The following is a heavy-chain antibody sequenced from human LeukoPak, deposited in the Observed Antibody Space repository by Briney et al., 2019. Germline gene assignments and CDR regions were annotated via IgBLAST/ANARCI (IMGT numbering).Heavy chain of an antibody. CDR1: GYTFTGYY. D-gene: IGHD3-3*01. Sequence: GASVKVSCKASGYTFTGYYMHWVRQAPGQGLEWMGWINPNSGGTNYAQKFQGRVTMTRDTSISTAYMELSRLRSDDTAVYYCARVYDFWSGYSTSNYFDYWGQGTLVTVSS. V-gene: IGHV1-2*02. CDR3: ARVYDFWSGYSTSNYFDY. J-gene: IGHJ4*02. CDR2: INPNSGGT.